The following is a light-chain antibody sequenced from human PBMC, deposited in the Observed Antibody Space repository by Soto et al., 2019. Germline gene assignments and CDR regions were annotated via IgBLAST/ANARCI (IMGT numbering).Light chain of an antibody. CDR1: QSLLHKNGFNY. CDR2: LGS. CDR3: MQGLQTPQT. Sequence: DIVMTQSPLSLPVTPGEPAAISCRSSQSLLHKNGFNYLDWYLQKPGQSPQLLIFLGSNRASGVPDRFSGSGSGTEFTLKITRVEAEDVVVYYCMQGLQTPQTFGQGTKVDIK. V-gene: IGKV2-28*01. J-gene: IGKJ1*01.